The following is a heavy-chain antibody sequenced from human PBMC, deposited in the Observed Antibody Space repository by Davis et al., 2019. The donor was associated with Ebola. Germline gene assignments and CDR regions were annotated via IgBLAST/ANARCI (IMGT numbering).Heavy chain of an antibody. CDR2: IWYDGSNK. CDR3: ARDRRVQGDAFDI. V-gene: IGHV3-30-3*01. CDR1: GFTFNSYW. J-gene: IGHJ3*02. Sequence: PGGSLRLSCAASGFTFNSYWMHWVRQAPGKGLEWVAVIWYDGSNKYYADSVKGRFTISRDNSKNTLYLQMNSLRAEDTAVYYCARDRRVQGDAFDIWGQGTMVTVSS.